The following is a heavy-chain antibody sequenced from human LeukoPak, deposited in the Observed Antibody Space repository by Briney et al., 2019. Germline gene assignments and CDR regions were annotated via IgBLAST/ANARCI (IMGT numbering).Heavy chain of an antibody. CDR3: ARGDTAMVRSFDY. V-gene: IGHV3-7*01. Sequence: GGSLRLSCAASGFTFSSYWMSWVRQAPGKGLEWAANIKQDGSEKYYVDSVKGRFTISRDNAKNSLYLQMNSLRAEDTAVYYCARGDTAMVRSFDYWGQGTLVTVSS. J-gene: IGHJ4*02. CDR2: IKQDGSEK. D-gene: IGHD5-18*01. CDR1: GFTFSSYW.